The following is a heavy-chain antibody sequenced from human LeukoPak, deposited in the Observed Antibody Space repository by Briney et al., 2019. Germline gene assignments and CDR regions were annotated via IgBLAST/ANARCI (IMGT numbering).Heavy chain of an antibody. CDR1: GGSVSSGSYY. CDR3: ARVKYYYGSGSWYYFDY. CDR2: IYYSGST. V-gene: IGHV4-61*01. D-gene: IGHD3-10*01. J-gene: IGHJ4*02. Sequence: SETLSLTCTVSGGSVSSGSYYWRWIRQPPGKGLEWIGYIYYSGSTNYNPSLKSRVTISVDTSKNQFSLKLSSVTAADTAVYYCARVKYYYGSGSWYYFDYWGQGTLVTVSS.